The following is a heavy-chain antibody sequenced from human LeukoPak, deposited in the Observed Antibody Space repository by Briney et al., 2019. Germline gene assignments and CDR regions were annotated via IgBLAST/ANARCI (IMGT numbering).Heavy chain of an antibody. CDR1: GGSISNDH. D-gene: IGHD3-10*01. Sequence: SETLSFTCNVSGGSISNDHWSWIRQPPGKELEWIGYILTSGTTNYNPSLKSRVTILVDTSKNQVSLKLSSVTAADTAIYFCARVRVSGTYLYYFDFWGQGILVTVSS. CDR2: ILTSGTT. V-gene: IGHV4-4*09. J-gene: IGHJ4*02. CDR3: ARVRVSGTYLYYFDF.